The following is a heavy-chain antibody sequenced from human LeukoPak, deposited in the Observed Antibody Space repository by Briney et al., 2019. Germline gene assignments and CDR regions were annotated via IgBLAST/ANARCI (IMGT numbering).Heavy chain of an antibody. Sequence: SETLSLTCTVSGGFISSFYWSWIRQPPGKGLEWIGYIYYSGSTTYNPSLKSRVTMSLDTSKNQFSLQLSSVTAADTAVYYCARQVNAFDIWGQGTMVTVSS. V-gene: IGHV4-59*08. J-gene: IGHJ3*02. CDR3: ARQVNAFDI. CDR2: IYYSGST. CDR1: GGFISSFY. D-gene: IGHD3-22*01.